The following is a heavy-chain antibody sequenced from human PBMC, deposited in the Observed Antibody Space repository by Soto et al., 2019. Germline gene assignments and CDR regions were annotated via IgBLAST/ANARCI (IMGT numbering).Heavy chain of an antibody. V-gene: IGHV3-23*01. CDR3: AKEEKYTMIVVVITPYFDY. J-gene: IGHJ4*02. Sequence: PGGSLRLSCAASGFTFSSYAMSWVRQAPGKGLEWVSAISGSGGSTYYADSVKGRFTISRDNSKNTLYLQMNSLRAEDTAVHYCAKEEKYTMIVVVITPYFDYWGQGTLVTVSS. CDR2: ISGSGGST. D-gene: IGHD3-22*01. CDR1: GFTFSSYA.